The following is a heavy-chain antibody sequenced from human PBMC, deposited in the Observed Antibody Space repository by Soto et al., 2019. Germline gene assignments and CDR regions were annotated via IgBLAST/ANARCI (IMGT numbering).Heavy chain of an antibody. CDR1: GYSFTTSG. D-gene: IGHD4-17*01. CDR2: ISTYNGNT. CDR3: ARRLYGDYDY. V-gene: IGHV1-18*01. Sequence: QAQLVQSGAEVKEPGASVKVSCKASGYSFTTSGITWVRQAPGQGLEWMGWISTYNGNTNYAQKLQDRVTLTTATSTSTAYMELRSLRSDDTAVYYCARRLYGDYDYWGQGTLVTVSS. J-gene: IGHJ4*02.